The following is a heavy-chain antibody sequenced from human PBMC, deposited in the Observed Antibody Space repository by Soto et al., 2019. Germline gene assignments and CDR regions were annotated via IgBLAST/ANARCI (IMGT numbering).Heavy chain of an antibody. D-gene: IGHD3-22*01. CDR1: GYTFTSYY. Sequence: ASVKVSCKASGYTFTSYYMHWVRQAPGQGLEWMGIINPSGGSTSYAQKFQGRVTMTRDTSTSTVYMKLSSLRSEDTAVYYCARDKGGGYYYDSSGYYYGAFDIWGQGTMVTVSS. J-gene: IGHJ3*02. CDR3: ARDKGGGYYYDSSGYYYGAFDI. V-gene: IGHV1-46*01. CDR2: INPSGGST.